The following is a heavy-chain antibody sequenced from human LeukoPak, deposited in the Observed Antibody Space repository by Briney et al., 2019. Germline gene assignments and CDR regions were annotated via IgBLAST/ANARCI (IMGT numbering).Heavy chain of an antibody. CDR2: INRNSGGT. J-gene: IGHJ5*02. Sequence: GASVKVSCKASEYTYTGYDMHWVRQAPGQGLEWMGWINRNSGGTNYAQKFQGRVTMTRDKSMSTAYMELSRLTSDDTAVYYCARASFWESPINWFAPWGQGTLVTVSS. D-gene: IGHD3-3*01. V-gene: IGHV1-2*02. CDR1: EYTYTGYD. CDR3: ARASFWESPINWFAP.